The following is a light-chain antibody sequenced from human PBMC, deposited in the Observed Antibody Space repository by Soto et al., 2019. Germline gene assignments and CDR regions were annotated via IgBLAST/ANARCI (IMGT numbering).Light chain of an antibody. J-gene: IGLJ1*01. CDR2: MVS. CDR3: TSPTPGSLYV. CDR1: SSDIGYYNY. Sequence: QSALTQPASVSGSPGQSITLSCTGTSSDIGYYNYVSWYQQYPGRVPKLLIYMVSNRPSGVSNRFSGSKSGNTASLTISGLQAEDEADYFCTSPTPGSLYVFGTGTKLTVL. V-gene: IGLV2-14*01.